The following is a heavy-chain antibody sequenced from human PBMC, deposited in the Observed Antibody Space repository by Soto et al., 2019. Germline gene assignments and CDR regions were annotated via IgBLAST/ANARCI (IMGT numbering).Heavy chain of an antibody. CDR2: INHSGST. CDR1: GGSFSGYY. J-gene: IGHJ5*02. Sequence: SETLSLTCAVYGGSFSGYYWSWIRQPPGKGLEWIGEINHSGSTNYNPSLKSRVTISVDTSKNQFSLKLSSVTAADTAVYYCARRHTVVVVAARFNWFDPWGQGTLVTVSS. CDR3: ARRHTVVVVAARFNWFDP. V-gene: IGHV4-34*01. D-gene: IGHD2-15*01.